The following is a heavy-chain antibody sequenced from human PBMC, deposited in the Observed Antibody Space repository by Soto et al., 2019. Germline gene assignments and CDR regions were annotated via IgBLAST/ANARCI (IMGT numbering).Heavy chain of an antibody. CDR2: IFYTGST. J-gene: IGHJ4*02. CDR3: ARQNHFDY. CDR1: GASISSAY. V-gene: IGHV4-59*01. Sequence: SETLSLTCTVSGASISSAYWSWTRQPPGKGLEWIGYIFYTGSTKYNPSLESRVTISVDTSKNQFSLKLSSVTAADTAVYYCARQNHFDYWGQGTLVTVSS.